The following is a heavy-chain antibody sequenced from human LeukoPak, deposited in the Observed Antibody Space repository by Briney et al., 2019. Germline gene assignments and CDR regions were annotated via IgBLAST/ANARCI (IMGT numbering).Heavy chain of an antibody. CDR1: GGSISSGSYY. CDR2: IYYTGST. J-gene: IGHJ4*02. CDR3: ARGGHTAMARTRPPRYYFDY. Sequence: SETLSLTCTVSGGSISSGSYYWGWIRQPPGKGLEWIGNIYYTGSTYYNPSLKSRVTISIDTSKNQFSLKLSSVTAADTAVYYCARGGHTAMARTRPPRYYFDYWGQGTLVTVSS. D-gene: IGHD5-18*01. V-gene: IGHV4-39*07.